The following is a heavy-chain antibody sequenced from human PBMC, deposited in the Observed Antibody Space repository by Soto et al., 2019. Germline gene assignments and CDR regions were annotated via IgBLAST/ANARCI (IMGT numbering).Heavy chain of an antibody. J-gene: IGHJ4*02. CDR3: GSSASPDAY. V-gene: IGHV3-48*01. CDR2: INSGSTSV. CDR1: GFTVSSKY. Sequence: EVQLVESGGGLVQPGGSLRLSCAVSGFTVSSKYMSWVRQAPGKGLEWISYINSGSTSVFYADSVKGRFTISRDNAKNSLYLQMNSLRAEDTAVYYCGSSASPDAYWGQGTLVTVSS. D-gene: IGHD3-22*01.